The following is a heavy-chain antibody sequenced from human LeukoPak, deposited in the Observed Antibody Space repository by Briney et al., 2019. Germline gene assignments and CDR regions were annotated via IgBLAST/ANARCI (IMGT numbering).Heavy chain of an antibody. D-gene: IGHD3-10*01. CDR1: GGSISSGDYY. CDR3: ARLLWFGDLDYIDY. V-gene: IGHV4-30-4*01. Sequence: SETLSLTCTVSGGSISSGDYYWSWIRQPPGKGLEWIGYIYYSGSTYYNPSLKSRVTISVDTSKNQFSLKLSSVTAADTAVYYCARLLWFGDLDYIDYWGQGTLVTVSS. CDR2: IYYSGST. J-gene: IGHJ4*02.